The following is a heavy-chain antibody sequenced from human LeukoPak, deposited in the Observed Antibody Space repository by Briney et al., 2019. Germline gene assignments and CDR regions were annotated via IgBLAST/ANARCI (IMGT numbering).Heavy chain of an antibody. D-gene: IGHD3-22*01. Sequence: ASVKVSCKASGGTFSSYAISWVRQAPGQGLEWMGRIIPIFGIANYAQKFQGRVTITADKSTSTAYMELSSLRSEDTAVYYCTRHPADSSGSGRVDYWGQGTLVTVSS. CDR2: IIPIFGIA. V-gene: IGHV1-69*04. CDR3: TRHPADSSGSGRVDY. J-gene: IGHJ4*02. CDR1: GGTFSSYA.